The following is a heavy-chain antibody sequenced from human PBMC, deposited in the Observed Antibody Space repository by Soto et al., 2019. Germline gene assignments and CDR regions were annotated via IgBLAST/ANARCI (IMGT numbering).Heavy chain of an antibody. CDR2: ISAYNGNT. J-gene: IGHJ5*02. V-gene: IGHV1-18*01. D-gene: IGHD6-19*01. CDR1: GYTFTSYG. Sequence: ASVKVSCKASGYTFTSYGISWVRQAPGQGLEWMGWISAYNGNTNCAQKLQGRVTMTTDTSTSTAYMELRSLRSDDTAVYYCARDYGAVAGDNWFDPWGQGTLVTVSS. CDR3: ARDYGAVAGDNWFDP.